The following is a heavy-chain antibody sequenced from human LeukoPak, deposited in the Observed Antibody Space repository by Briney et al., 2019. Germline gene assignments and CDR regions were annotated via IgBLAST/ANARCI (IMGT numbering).Heavy chain of an antibody. CDR1: GFTFSGYY. V-gene: IGHV3-11*04. Sequence: GGSLRLSCAASGFTFSGYYMSWVRQAPGKGLEWVSYISSGANTIYYADSVKGRFTISRDNAKNSLYLQMNSLRAEDTAGYYCARGIRVHYPYYYYYMDVWGKGTTVTVSS. CDR2: ISSGANTI. D-gene: IGHD1-26*01. CDR3: ARGIRVHYPYYYYYMDV. J-gene: IGHJ6*03.